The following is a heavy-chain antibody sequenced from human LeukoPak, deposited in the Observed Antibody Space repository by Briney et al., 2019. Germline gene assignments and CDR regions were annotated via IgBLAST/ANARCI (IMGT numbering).Heavy chain of an antibody. Sequence: XTVSXXAXXYXFTXYDINWVRQAPGQGLEWMGWMNPNSGNTGYAQKFQGRVTMTRNTSISTAYMELSSLRSEDTAVYYCARAPMVGATTADYWGQGTLVTVSS. CDR3: ARAPMVGATTADY. CDR1: XYXFTXYD. D-gene: IGHD1-26*01. J-gene: IGHJ4*02. CDR2: MNPNSGNT. V-gene: IGHV1-8*01.